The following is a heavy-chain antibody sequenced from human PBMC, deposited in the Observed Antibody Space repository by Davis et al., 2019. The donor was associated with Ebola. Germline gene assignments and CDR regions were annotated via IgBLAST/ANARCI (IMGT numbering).Heavy chain of an antibody. CDR2: IYYSGST. J-gene: IGHJ4*02. V-gene: IGHV4-39*01. CDR3: GGGILWIS. D-gene: IGHD2-21*01. CDR1: GGSISSGDYY. Sequence: MPSETLSLTCTVSGGSISSGDYYWSWIRQPPGKGLEWIGSIYYSGSTYYNPSLKSRVTISVDTSKNQFSLKLSSVTAADTAVYYCGGGILWISWGQGTLVTVSS.